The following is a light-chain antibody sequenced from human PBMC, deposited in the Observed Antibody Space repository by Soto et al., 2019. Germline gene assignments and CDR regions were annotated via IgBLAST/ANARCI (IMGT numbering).Light chain of an antibody. CDR1: QGLRKD. CDR3: QQCSSYPWT. CDR2: DAS. Sequence: AIQMTQSPSSLSASVGDTVIITCRASQGLRKDVSWYQQKVGKAPKLLIYDASTLETGVPSRFAGSEAETEFTLTISGLQPDDFATYYCQQCSSYPWTFGQGTRVEIK. J-gene: IGKJ1*01. V-gene: IGKV1-13*02.